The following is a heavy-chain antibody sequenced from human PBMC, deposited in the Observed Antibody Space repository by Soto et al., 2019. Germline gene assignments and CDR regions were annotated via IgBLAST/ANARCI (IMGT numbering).Heavy chain of an antibody. CDR1: RDTFTSYY. CDR3: ARSSGGNFGIIIEGTNWFAP. Sequence: ASVKVSCKAPRDTFTSYYINWGRQAPGQGLEWMGVINPHGGSTAYAQKFRGRVTLTRDTSASTVYMEVSSLTSEDTAMYYCARSSGGNFGIIIEGTNWFAPWGQGTLVTVSS. V-gene: IGHV1-46*01. J-gene: IGHJ5*02. CDR2: INPHGGST. D-gene: IGHD1-26*01.